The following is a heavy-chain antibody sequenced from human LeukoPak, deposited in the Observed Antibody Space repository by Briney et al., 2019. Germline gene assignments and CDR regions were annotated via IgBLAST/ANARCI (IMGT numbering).Heavy chain of an antibody. CDR2: IYYSGST. V-gene: IGHV4-39*07. J-gene: IGHJ3*02. D-gene: IGHD4-17*01. CDR1: GGSISSSSYY. CDR3: ARDSGLAWHDYGDYARAFDI. Sequence: SETLSLTCTVSGGSISSSSYYWGWIRQPPGKGLEWIGSIYYSGSTYYNPSLKSRVTISVDTSKNQFSLKLSSVTAADTAVYYCARDSGLAWHDYGDYARAFDIWGQGTMVTVSS.